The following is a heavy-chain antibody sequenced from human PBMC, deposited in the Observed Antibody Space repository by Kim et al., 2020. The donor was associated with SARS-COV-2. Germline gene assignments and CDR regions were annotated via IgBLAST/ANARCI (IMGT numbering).Heavy chain of an antibody. Sequence: ASVKVSCKASGYTFTSYGIRWVRQAPGQGLECMGWISPYNDNTNYAQNLQGRVTMTTDTSTSTAYMELMRLRSYATGVYHCARYRGSCWALFYYGMSVWG. J-gene: IGHJ6*02. V-gene: IGHV1-18*01. CDR2: ISPYNDNT. D-gene: IGHD6-13*01. CDR3: ARYRGSCWALFYYGMSV. CDR1: GYTFTSYG.